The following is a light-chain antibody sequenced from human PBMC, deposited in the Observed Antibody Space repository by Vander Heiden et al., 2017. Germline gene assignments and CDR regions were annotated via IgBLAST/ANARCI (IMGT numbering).Light chain of an antibody. Sequence: DIQMTQSPSSVSASVGDRVTITCRASQGLSSWLAWYQQKPGKAPKLLIYAASTLQSGVPSRFSASESGTDFTLTISSLQPEDFATYYCQQTNGFPYTFGQGTKVEIK. CDR3: QQTNGFPYT. J-gene: IGKJ2*01. CDR2: AAS. V-gene: IGKV1D-12*01. CDR1: QGLSSW.